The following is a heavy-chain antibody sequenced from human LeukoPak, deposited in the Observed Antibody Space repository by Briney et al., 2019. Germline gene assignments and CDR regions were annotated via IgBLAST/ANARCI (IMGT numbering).Heavy chain of an antibody. CDR3: ARARGGSYRLYRYYFDY. V-gene: IGHV4-34*01. Sequence: SETLSLTCAVYGGSLSGYYWSWIRQPPGKGLEWIGEINYSGSTYYNPSLKSRVTISVDTSKNQFSLKLSSVTAADTAVYYCARARGGSYRLYRYYFDYWGQGTLVTVSS. J-gene: IGHJ4*02. D-gene: IGHD3-16*02. CDR1: GGSLSGYY. CDR2: INYSGST.